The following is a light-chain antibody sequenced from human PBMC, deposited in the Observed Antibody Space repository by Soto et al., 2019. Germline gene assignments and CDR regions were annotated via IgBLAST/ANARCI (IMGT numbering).Light chain of an antibody. CDR3: QQSYSTPWT. CDR2: TTS. Sequence: SASVGDRVTITCRASQSISSYLNWYQQKPGKAPKLLIYTTSSLQSGVPSKFSGSASGTDFTLTISSLQPEDFATYYCQQSYSTPWTFGQGTKVDIK. J-gene: IGKJ1*01. V-gene: IGKV1-39*01. CDR1: QSISSY.